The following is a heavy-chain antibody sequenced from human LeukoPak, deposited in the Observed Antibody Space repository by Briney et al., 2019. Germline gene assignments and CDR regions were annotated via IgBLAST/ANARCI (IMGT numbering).Heavy chain of an antibody. Sequence: GASVKVSCKASGYTFTSYGISWVRQAPGQGLEWMGWINPNSGGTNYAQKFQGRVTMTRDTSISTAYMELSRLRSDDTAVYYCARGYTVTTKLNLDYWGQGTLVTVSS. D-gene: IGHD4-17*01. V-gene: IGHV1-2*02. J-gene: IGHJ4*02. CDR3: ARGYTVTTKLNLDY. CDR1: GYTFTSYG. CDR2: INPNSGGT.